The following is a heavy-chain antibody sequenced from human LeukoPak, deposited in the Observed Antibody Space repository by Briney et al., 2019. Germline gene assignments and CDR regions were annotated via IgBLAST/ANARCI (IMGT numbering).Heavy chain of an antibody. V-gene: IGHV4-34*01. CDR3: ARDGAPGGSAHFDY. D-gene: IGHD3-16*01. Sequence: PSETLSLTCAVYGGSFSGYYWSWIRQPPGKGLEWIGEINHSGSTNYNPSLKSRVTISVDTSKNQFSLKLSSVTSADTAVYFCARDGAPGGSAHFDYWGQGTLVTVSS. J-gene: IGHJ4*02. CDR2: INHSGST. CDR1: GGSFSGYY.